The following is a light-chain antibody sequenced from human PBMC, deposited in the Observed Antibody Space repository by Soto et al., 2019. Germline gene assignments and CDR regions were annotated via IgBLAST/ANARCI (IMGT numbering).Light chain of an antibody. Sequence: DIQITQPPSALPASVGDRSPFTCRASQDSVHCIVWCQQRPANVPTRLLYYGTNLRVGGPSRLSGSGSGTDFSLTISSMQPEDFATYYCLQHNSYPQTFGQGTKVDIK. CDR1: QDSVHC. CDR2: YGT. CDR3: LQHNSYPQT. J-gene: IGKJ1*01. V-gene: IGKV1-17*03.